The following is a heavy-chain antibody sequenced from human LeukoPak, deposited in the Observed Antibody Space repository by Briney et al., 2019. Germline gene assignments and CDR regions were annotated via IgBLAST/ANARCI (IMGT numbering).Heavy chain of an antibody. V-gene: IGHV3-20*04. Sequence: PGWSLRLSCAASGFTFDNHGMSWVRQAPGKGLEWVSGINWNGGSTGYADSVKGRFTISRDNAKNSLYLQMNSLRAEDTALYYCARSIVVPAAINSYYFDYWGQGTLVTVSS. CDR1: GFTFDNHG. J-gene: IGHJ4*02. CDR2: INWNGGST. CDR3: ARSIVVPAAINSYYFDY. D-gene: IGHD2-2*01.